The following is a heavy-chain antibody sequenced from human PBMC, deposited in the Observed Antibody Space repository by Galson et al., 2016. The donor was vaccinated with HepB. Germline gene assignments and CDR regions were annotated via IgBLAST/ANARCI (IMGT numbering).Heavy chain of an antibody. J-gene: IGHJ4*02. V-gene: IGHV6-1*01. D-gene: IGHD6-13*01. CDR2: TYYRSKWYN. CDR3: ARAWYGLDY. Sequence: CAISGDSVSSNTAAWNWIRQSTSRGLEWLGRTYYRSKWYNDYAISVKSRIRIIADTSKNQFSLQLNSVTPEDTAVYFCARAWYGLDYWGQGTLVTVSS. CDR1: GDSVSSNTAA.